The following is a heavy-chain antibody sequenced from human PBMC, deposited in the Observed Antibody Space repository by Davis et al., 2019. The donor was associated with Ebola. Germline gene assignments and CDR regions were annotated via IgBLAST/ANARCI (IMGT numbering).Heavy chain of an antibody. V-gene: IGHV3-74*01. CDR1: GFSFSSTW. J-gene: IGHJ6*02. CDR2: IHSDGTST. D-gene: IGHD3-10*01. Sequence: GESLKISCAASGFSFSSTWMHWVRQAPGKGLVWVSRIHSDGTSTIYTDSVKGRFTISRDSAKNTLYLQMNSLRAEDTAVYYCARDRYYTIDVWGQGTTVTVSS. CDR3: ARDRYYTIDV.